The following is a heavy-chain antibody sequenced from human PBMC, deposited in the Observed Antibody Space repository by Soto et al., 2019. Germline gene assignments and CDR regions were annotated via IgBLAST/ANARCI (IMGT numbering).Heavy chain of an antibody. CDR1: GGSFSGYY. V-gene: IGHV4-34*01. D-gene: IGHD2-15*01. Sequence: SETLSLTCAVYGGSFSGYYWSWIRQPPGKGLEWIGEINHSASTNYNPSLKSRVTISVDTSKNQFSLKLCSVTAADTAVYYCAGGANCSGGSCYYYYGMDVWGQGTTVTVSS. CDR2: INHSAST. CDR3: AGGANCSGGSCYYYYGMDV. J-gene: IGHJ6*02.